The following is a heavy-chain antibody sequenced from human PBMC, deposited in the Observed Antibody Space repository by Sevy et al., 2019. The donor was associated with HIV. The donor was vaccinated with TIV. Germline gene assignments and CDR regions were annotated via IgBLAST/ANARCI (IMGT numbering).Heavy chain of an antibody. D-gene: IGHD2-21*01. CDR1: GFSFSRYG. CDR2: ISHDGGTK. V-gene: IGHV3-30*18. CDR3: AKDLFGDYCLCSVDH. J-gene: IGHJ4*02. Sequence: GGSLRLSCAASGFSFSRYGIHWVRQAPGRGLEWVAVISHDGGTKYYADSVKGRFTVSRDNSKYTAYLQMDSLSAEDTAAYFCAKDLFGDYCLCSVDHWGQGALVTVSS.